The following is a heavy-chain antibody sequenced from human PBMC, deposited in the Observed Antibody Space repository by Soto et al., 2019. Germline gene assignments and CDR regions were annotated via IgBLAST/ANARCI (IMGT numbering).Heavy chain of an antibody. CDR3: ARWPQLEPRFDY. CDR2: IYYSGST. Sequence: WIRQHQGKGLEWIGYIYYSGSTYYNPYLKSRITISVDTSKNQFSLKLSSVTAADTAVYYCARWPQLEPRFDYWGQGTLVTVSS. V-gene: IGHV4-31*02. J-gene: IGHJ4*02. D-gene: IGHD1-1*01.